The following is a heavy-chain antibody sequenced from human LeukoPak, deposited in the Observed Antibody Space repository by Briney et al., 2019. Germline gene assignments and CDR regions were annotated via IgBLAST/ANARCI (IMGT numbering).Heavy chain of an antibody. CDR3: ARGPNSSGWYGSTWYYGMDV. V-gene: IGHV1-2*02. CDR2: INPKSGGT. D-gene: IGHD6-19*01. CDR1: GYTFTGYY. J-gene: IGHJ6*02. Sequence: RASVKVSCKASGYTFTGYYMHWVRQAPGQGLEWMGWINPKSGGTTYAQKFQGRVTMARDTSITTAYMELSRLRSDDTAVYYCARGPNSSGWYGSTWYYGMDVWGQGTTVTVSS.